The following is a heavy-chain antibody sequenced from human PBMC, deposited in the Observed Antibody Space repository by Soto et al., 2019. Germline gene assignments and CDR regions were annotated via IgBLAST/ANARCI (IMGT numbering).Heavy chain of an antibody. CDR2: IWYDGSNK. CDR3: ARYRLRFLEWLLPYYFDY. CDR1: GFTFSSYG. Sequence: GGSLRLSCAASGFTFSSYGMHWVRQAPGKGLEWVAVIWYDGSNKYYADSVKGRFTISRDNSKNTLYLQMNSLRAEDTAVYYCARYRLRFLEWLLPYYFDYWGLGTLVTVSS. D-gene: IGHD3-3*01. J-gene: IGHJ4*02. V-gene: IGHV3-33*01.